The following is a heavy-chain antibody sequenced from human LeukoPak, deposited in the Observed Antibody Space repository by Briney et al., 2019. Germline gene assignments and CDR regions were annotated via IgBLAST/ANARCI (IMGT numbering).Heavy chain of an antibody. CDR3: ARDLVTVTKGFDI. CDR2: ISYIGST. D-gene: IGHD4-17*01. J-gene: IGHJ3*02. Sequence: SETLSLTCAVSDDSFSSHYWTWIRQPPGKGLEWIGYISYIGSTNYNPSLKSRVTISIDTSKNQFSLKLSSVTAADTAAYYCARDLVTVTKGFDIWGQGTMVSVSS. V-gene: IGHV4-59*11. CDR1: DDSFSSHY.